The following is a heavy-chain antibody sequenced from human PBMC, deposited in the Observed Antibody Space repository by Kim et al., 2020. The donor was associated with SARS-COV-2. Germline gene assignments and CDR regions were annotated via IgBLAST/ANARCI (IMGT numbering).Heavy chain of an antibody. J-gene: IGHJ5*02. D-gene: IGHD3-10*01. V-gene: IGHV1-46*01. Sequence: YRQKVQGRLTVTRDTSTSTVYMELSSLTSEDTAVYYCARGSGSGSYYSPWGQGTLVTVSS. CDR3: ARGSGSGSYYSP.